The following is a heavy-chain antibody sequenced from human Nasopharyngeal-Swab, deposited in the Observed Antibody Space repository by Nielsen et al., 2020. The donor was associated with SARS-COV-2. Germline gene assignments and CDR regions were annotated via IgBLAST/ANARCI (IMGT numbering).Heavy chain of an antibody. V-gene: IGHV3-30*03. Sequence: GGSLRLSCAASGFTFSSFGMHWVRKAPGKGLEWVAFIAHDASNEYYGDSVKGRFSIYRDSSKNTLYLQMDSLRGEDTAVYYCARDAPAHYCACYWGRGTQVTVSS. J-gene: IGHJ4*02. CDR2: IAHDASNE. CDR3: ARDAPAHYCACY. CDR1: GFTFSSFG. D-gene: IGHD4-17*01.